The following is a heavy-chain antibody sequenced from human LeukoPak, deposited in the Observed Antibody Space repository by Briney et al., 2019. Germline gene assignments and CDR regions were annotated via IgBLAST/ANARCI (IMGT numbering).Heavy chain of an antibody. J-gene: IGHJ4*02. CDR3: GRHHLYQGDGYNYVDY. D-gene: IGHD5-24*01. CDR2: IYYSGST. V-gene: IGHV4-59*08. Sequence: SETLSLTCTVSGGSISSYHWSWIRQPPGKGLEWIGYIYYSGSTSYNPSLKRRVTISIDTPKNQFSLKLSSVTAADTALYYCGRHHLYQGDGYNYVDYWGQGTLVTVSS. CDR1: GGSISSYH.